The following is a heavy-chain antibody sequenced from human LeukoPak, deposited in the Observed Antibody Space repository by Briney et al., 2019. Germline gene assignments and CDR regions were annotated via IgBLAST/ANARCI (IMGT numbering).Heavy chain of an antibody. CDR2: ISWNSGSI. J-gene: IGHJ4*02. V-gene: IGHV3-9*01. Sequence: PGGSLRLSCAASGFTFDDYAMHWVRQAPGKGLEWVSGISWNSGSIGYADSVKGRFTISRDNAKNSLYLQMNSLRAEDTAVYYCATLGPLVGSWGQGTLVTVSS. D-gene: IGHD3/OR15-3a*01. CDR1: GFTFDDYA. CDR3: ATLGPLVGS.